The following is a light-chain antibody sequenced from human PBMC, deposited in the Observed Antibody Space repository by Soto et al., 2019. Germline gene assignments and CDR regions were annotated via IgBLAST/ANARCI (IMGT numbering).Light chain of an antibody. V-gene: IGLV1-40*01. CDR2: GNS. CDR1: SSNIGAHYD. J-gene: IGLJ2*01. CDR3: QSYDSSLSVHVV. Sequence: QSVLTQPPSVSGAPGQRVTISCTGSSSNIGAHYDVHWYQQLPGTAPKLLIYGNSNRPSGVPDRFSGSKSGTSASLAITGLQAEDEADDYCQSYDSSLSVHVVFGGGTKVTVL.